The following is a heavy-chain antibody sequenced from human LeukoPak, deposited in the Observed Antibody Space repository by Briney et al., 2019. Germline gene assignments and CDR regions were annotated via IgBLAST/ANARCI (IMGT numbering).Heavy chain of an antibody. CDR2: IWYDGSNK. J-gene: IGHJ4*02. D-gene: IGHD3-22*01. Sequence: PGGSLRLSCAASGFTFSSYAMHWVRQAPGKGLEWVAVIWYDGSNKYYADSVKGRFTISRDNSKNTLYLQMNSLRAEDTAVYYCARESYYDSSGYYYFDYWGQGTLVTVSS. CDR1: GFTFSSYA. V-gene: IGHV3-33*08. CDR3: ARESYYDSSGYYYFDY.